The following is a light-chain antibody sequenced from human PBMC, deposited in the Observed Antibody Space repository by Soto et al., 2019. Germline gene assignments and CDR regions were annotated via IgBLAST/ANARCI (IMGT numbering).Light chain of an antibody. V-gene: IGLV1-40*01. CDR1: SSDIGGGYD. CDR2: GDT. J-gene: IGLJ2*01. Sequence: QSVLTQPPSVSGAPGQRVTISCTGSSSDIGGGYDVHWYQHLPGSVPKLLIYGDTNRPSGVPDRFSGSKSGTSASLAITGLQGEYEADHYGQSYASSLRGHVVFGGGTQLTVL. CDR3: QSYASSLRGHVV.